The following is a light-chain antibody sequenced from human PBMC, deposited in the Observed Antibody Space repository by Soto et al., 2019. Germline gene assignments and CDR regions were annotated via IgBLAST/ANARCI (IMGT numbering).Light chain of an antibody. CDR1: QTITSY. Sequence: IRMTQSPSSFSASTGDRVTITCRASQTITSYLAWYQQKPGKAPKLLIYAASTLQSGVPSRFSGSGSGTDFTLTISCLQSEDFATYYCQQYYSYPYTFGQGTKLEIK. J-gene: IGKJ2*01. CDR2: AAS. CDR3: QQYYSYPYT. V-gene: IGKV1-8*01.